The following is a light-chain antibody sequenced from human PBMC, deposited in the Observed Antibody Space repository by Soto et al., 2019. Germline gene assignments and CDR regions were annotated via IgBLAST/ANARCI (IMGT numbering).Light chain of an antibody. J-gene: IGLJ3*02. CDR3: QSYDSSLSGGV. CDR2: ANT. V-gene: IGLV1-40*01. Sequence: QSVLTQPPSVSGAPGQRVTISCTGSSSNIGAGYHVHWYQQLPGTAPKLLIYANTNRPSGVPDRFSGSKSGTSASLAIAGLQAEDEADYYCQSYDSSLSGGVFGGGTKLTVL. CDR1: SSNIGAGYH.